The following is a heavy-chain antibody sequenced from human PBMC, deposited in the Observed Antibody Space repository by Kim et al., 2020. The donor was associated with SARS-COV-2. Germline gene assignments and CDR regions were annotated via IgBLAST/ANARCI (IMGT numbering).Heavy chain of an antibody. CDR2: IMAPEDNT. Sequence: GGSLRLSCVASGFSFGTFDMSWVRQAPGKGLKWVSVIMAPEDNTYYAESVKGRFTVSRDSASNTLYVQMNSLRADDTAGYYCVKGAWLDYWGPGTLVTVAS. J-gene: IGHJ4*02. CDR3: VKGAWLDY. V-gene: IGHV3-23*01. D-gene: IGHD5-12*01. CDR1: GFSFGTFD.